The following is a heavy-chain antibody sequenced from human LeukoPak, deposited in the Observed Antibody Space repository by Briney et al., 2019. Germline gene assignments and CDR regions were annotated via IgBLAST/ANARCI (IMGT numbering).Heavy chain of an antibody. J-gene: IGHJ4*02. CDR1: GGSISNYY. D-gene: IGHD6-13*01. Sequence: SETLSLTCTVSGGSISNYYWSWIRQSPGKGLEWIGYIYYTGRTKYNPSLKSRVTISVDTSENQFSLELTSVTAADTAVYYCARSSSSSHDYWGQGTLVTVSS. V-gene: IGHV4-59*01. CDR2: IYYTGRT. CDR3: ARSSSSSHDY.